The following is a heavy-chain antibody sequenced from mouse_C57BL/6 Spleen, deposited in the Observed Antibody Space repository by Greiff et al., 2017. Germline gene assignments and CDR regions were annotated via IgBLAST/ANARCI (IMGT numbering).Heavy chain of an antibody. CDR2: IDPSDSET. Sequence: VKLQEPGAELVRPGSSVKLSCKASGYTFTSYWMHWVKQRPIQGLEWIGNIDPSDSETHYNQKFKDKATLTVDKASSTAYMQLSSLTSEDAAVYYCAIYDDFFDYWGQGTTLTVSS. J-gene: IGHJ2*01. CDR1: GYTFTSYW. CDR3: AIYDDFFDY. D-gene: IGHD2-12*01. V-gene: IGHV1-52*01.